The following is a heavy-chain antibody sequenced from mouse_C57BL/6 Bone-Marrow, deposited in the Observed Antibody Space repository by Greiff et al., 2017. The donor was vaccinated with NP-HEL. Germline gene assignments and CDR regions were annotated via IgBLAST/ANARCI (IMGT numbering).Heavy chain of an antibody. CDR3: ARGTMVKRYFDV. Sequence: VQLQQSGPGLVQPSQILSITCTVSGFSLTSYGVHWVRQSPGKGLEWLGVIWSGGSTDYNAAFISRLSISKDNSKSQVFFKMNSLQADDTAIYYCARGTMVKRYFDVWGTGTTVTVSS. CDR1: GFSLTSYG. V-gene: IGHV2-2*01. D-gene: IGHD2-1*01. J-gene: IGHJ1*03. CDR2: IWSGGST.